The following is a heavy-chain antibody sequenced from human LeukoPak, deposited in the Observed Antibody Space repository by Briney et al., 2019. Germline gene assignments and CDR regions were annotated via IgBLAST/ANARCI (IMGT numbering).Heavy chain of an antibody. V-gene: IGHV4-59*01. D-gene: IGHD3-22*01. CDR2: IYYSGST. CDR1: GGSITSYY. CDR3: AREASGYYPVRYFDY. J-gene: IGHJ4*02. Sequence: PSETLSLTCTVSGGSITSYYWSWIRQPPGKGLEWIGYIYYSGSTNYNPSLKSRVTISVDTSKNQFSLKLSSVTAADTAVYYCAREASGYYPVRYFDYWGQGTLVTVSS.